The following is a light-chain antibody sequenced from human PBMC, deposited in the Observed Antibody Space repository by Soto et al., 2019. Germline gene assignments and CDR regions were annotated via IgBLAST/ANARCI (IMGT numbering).Light chain of an antibody. CDR1: QSISSW. CDR2: DAS. J-gene: IGKJ1*01. Sequence: DILMTQSPSTLSASVGDRVTITCRASQSISSWLAWYQQKPGEAPKLLSYDASTLESGVPSRLSGSGSGTDFTLTFSRLQPDDFATYYCQQYNSYRTFGQGTKV. CDR3: QQYNSYRT. V-gene: IGKV1-5*01.